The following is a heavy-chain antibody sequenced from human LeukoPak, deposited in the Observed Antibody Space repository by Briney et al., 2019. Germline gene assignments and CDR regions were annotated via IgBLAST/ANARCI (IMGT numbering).Heavy chain of an antibody. CDR3: ASHYYDSSGYYFYNWFDP. CDR2: INHSGST. CDR1: GGSFSGYY. J-gene: IGHJ5*02. V-gene: IGHV4-34*01. Sequence: PSETLSLTCAVYGGSFSGYYWSWIRQPPGKGLEWIGEINHSGSTNYNPSLKSRVTISVDTSKNQFSLKLSPVTAADTAVYYCASHYYDSSGYYFYNWFDPWGQGTLVTVSS. D-gene: IGHD3-22*01.